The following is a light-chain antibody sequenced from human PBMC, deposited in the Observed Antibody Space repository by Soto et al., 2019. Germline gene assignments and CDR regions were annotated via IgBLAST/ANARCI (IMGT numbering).Light chain of an antibody. CDR1: STDFVGYNR. Sequence: QSVLTQPPSVSGSPGQSVTISCTGTSTDFVGYNRVSWYQQPPGTAPQLMIYEVSKRPSGVPDRFSGSKSGNTASLTISGLQAADEADYYCSLYTSENAYVFGTGTKLTVL. V-gene: IGLV2-18*01. CDR2: EVS. CDR3: SLYTSENAYV. J-gene: IGLJ1*01.